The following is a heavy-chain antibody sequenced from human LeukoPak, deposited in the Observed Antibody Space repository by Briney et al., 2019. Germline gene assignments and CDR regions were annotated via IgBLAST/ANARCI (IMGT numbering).Heavy chain of an antibody. D-gene: IGHD2-2*01. CDR3: ARTHCSSTSCYPYFDY. CDR2: INPNSGGT. Sequence: ASVKVSFKASGYTFTVYYMHWVRQAPGQGLEWMGWINPNSGGTNYAQKFQGRVTMTRDTSITTAYMELSRLRSDDTAVYYCARTHCSSTSCYPYFDYWGQGTLVTVSS. CDR1: GYTFTVYY. V-gene: IGHV1-2*02. J-gene: IGHJ4*02.